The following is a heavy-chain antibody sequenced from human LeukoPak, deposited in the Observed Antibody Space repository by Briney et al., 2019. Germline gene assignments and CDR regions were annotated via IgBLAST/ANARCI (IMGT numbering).Heavy chain of an antibody. V-gene: IGHV3-30*18. Sequence: PGGSLRLSCVASGFTFSSYGMHWVRQAPGKGLEWVAVISYDGSNKYYADSVKGRFTISRDNSKNTLYLQMNSLRAEDTAVYYCAKDAYGGSMGYWGQGTLVTVSS. CDR1: GFTFSSYG. CDR2: ISYDGSNK. J-gene: IGHJ4*02. CDR3: AKDAYGGSMGY. D-gene: IGHD1-26*01.